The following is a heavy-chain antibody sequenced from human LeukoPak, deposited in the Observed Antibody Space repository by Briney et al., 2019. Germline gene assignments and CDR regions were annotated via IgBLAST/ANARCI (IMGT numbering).Heavy chain of an antibody. Sequence: AGGSLRLSCAASGFTFSSYAMSWVRQAPGKGLEWVSTIRNSGGRTYYADSVKGRFTISRDNAKNSLYLQMNSLRAEDTAVYYCARDLVNGFWSGYSDYWGQGTLVTVSS. J-gene: IGHJ4*02. CDR3: ARDLVNGFWSGYSDY. CDR1: GFTFSSYA. CDR2: IRNSGGRT. D-gene: IGHD3-3*01. V-gene: IGHV3-23*01.